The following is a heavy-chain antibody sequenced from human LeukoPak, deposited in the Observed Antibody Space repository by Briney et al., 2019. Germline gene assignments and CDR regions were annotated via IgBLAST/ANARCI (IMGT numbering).Heavy chain of an antibody. V-gene: IGHV3-23*01. D-gene: IGHD2-2*01. J-gene: IGHJ4*02. CDR2: IYGSGRRT. Sequence: PGGSLRLSCVASGFTFSIYAMSWVRQAPGKGLEWVSEIYGSGRRTYYADFLKGRFTISRDNSKNTVYLQMNSLGAEDTAVYYCVKEGTSAYFDSWGQGILVTVSS. CDR3: VKEGTSAYFDS. CDR1: GFTFSIYA.